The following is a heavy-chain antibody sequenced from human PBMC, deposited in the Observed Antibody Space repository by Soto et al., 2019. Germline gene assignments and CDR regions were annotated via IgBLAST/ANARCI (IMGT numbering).Heavy chain of an antibody. D-gene: IGHD6-13*01. CDR3: ARDHHPRQQLNWFDP. J-gene: IGHJ5*02. CDR1: GYTFTSYA. V-gene: IGHV1-3*01. CDR2: INAGNGNT. Sequence: QVQLVQSGAEVKKPGASVKVSCKASGYTFTSYAMHWVRQAPGQRLEWMGWINAGNGNTKYSQKFQDRVTITRDTSASTAYMELNSLRSEDTAVYYCARDHHPRQQLNWFDPWGQGTLVTVSS.